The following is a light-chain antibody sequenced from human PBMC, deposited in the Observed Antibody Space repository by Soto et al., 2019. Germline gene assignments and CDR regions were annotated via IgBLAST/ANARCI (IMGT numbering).Light chain of an antibody. CDR3: SSYASTTAYL. J-gene: IGLJ1*01. V-gene: IGLV2-14*01. CDR1: SSDVGGYNY. CDR2: EVS. Sequence: QSDLTQPASVSGSPGQWITIPCTGTSSDVGGYNYVSWYQLHPGKAPKLIIYEVSNRPSGVSNRFSGSKSGNTASLTISGLQAEDEADYYCSSYASTTAYLFGTGTKVTVL.